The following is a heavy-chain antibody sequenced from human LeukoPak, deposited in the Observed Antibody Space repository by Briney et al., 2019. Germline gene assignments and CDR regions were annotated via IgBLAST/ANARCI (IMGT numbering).Heavy chain of an antibody. CDR2: IRYDGSNK. CDR3: DAYYYDSSGYPAPVDY. J-gene: IGHJ4*02. D-gene: IGHD3-22*01. Sequence: PGGFLRLSCAASGFTFSSYGMHWVRQAPGKGLEWVAFIRYDGSNKYYADSVKGRFTISRDNSKNTLYLQMNSLRAEDTAVYYCDAYYYDSSGYPAPVDYWGQGTLVTVSS. V-gene: IGHV3-30*02. CDR1: GFTFSSYG.